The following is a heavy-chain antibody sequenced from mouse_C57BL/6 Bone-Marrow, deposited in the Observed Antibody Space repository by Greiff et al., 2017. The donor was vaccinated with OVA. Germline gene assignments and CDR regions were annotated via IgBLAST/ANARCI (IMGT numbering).Heavy chain of an antibody. J-gene: IGHJ3*01. CDR3: AREDGYYVRFAY. Sequence: QVQLKQPGAELVMPGASVKLSCKASGYTFTSYWIHWVKQRPGQGLEWIGEIDPSDSYTNYNQKFKGKSTLTVDKSSSTAYMQLSSLTSEDSAVYYCAREDGYYVRFAYWGQGTLVTVSA. CDR2: IDPSDSYT. D-gene: IGHD2-3*01. V-gene: IGHV1-69*01. CDR1: GYTFTSYW.